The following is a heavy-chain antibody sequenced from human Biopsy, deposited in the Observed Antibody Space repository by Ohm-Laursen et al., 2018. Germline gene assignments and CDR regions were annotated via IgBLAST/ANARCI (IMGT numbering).Heavy chain of an antibody. CDR3: ARGTGRYYVYGAFDI. CDR2: IYTSGSP. J-gene: IGHJ3*02. CDR1: GDPINNYY. D-gene: IGHD1-26*01. Sequence: SETLSLTCTVSGDPINNYYWSWIRQPAGKGLEWIGRIYTSGSPNYNLSLESRVTMSVDTSKNQFSLNLRSVTAADTAVYYCARGTGRYYVYGAFDIWAKGQWSPSLQ. V-gene: IGHV4-4*07.